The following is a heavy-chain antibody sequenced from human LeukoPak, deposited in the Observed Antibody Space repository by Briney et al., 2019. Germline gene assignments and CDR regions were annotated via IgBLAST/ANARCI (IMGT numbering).Heavy chain of an antibody. CDR1: GFTFSSYG. CDR2: IRYDGSNK. Sequence: GGSLRLSCAASGFTFSSYGMHWVRQAPGKGLEWVAFIRYDGSNKYYADSVKGRFTISRDNSKNTLYLQMNILRAEDTAVYYCATLIAAAGIPRWGQGTLVTVSS. V-gene: IGHV3-30*02. J-gene: IGHJ4*02. D-gene: IGHD6-13*01. CDR3: ATLIAAAGIPR.